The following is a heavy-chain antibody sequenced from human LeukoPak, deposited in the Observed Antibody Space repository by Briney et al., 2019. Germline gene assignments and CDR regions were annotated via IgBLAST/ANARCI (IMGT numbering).Heavy chain of an antibody. CDR3: ARGRDTITFGGVLAFDY. Sequence: SETLSLTCAVYGGSFSGYYWSWIRQPPGKGLEWIGEINHSGSTNYNPSLKSRVTISVDTSKNQFSLKLSSVTATDTAVYYCARGRDTITFGGVLAFDYWGQGTLVTVSS. J-gene: IGHJ4*02. D-gene: IGHD3-16*01. CDR2: INHSGST. CDR1: GGSFSGYY. V-gene: IGHV4-34*01.